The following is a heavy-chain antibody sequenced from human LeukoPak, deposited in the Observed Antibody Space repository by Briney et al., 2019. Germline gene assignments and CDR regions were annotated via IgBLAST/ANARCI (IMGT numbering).Heavy chain of an antibody. CDR3: ASGGRPYYFDY. D-gene: IGHD3-16*01. V-gene: IGHV3-7*01. CDR1: GFTFSSYW. CDR2: IKQDGSEK. J-gene: IGHJ4*02. Sequence: PGGSLRISCAASGFTFSSYWMSWVRQAPGKGLEWVANIKQDGSEKYYVDSVKGRFTIPRDNAKNSLYLQMNSLRAEDTAVYYCASGGRPYYFDYWGQGTLVTVSS.